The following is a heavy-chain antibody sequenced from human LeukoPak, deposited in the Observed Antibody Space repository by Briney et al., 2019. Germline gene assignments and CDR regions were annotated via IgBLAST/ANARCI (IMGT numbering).Heavy chain of an antibody. CDR1: GFTFSDYY. V-gene: IGHV3-11*01. Sequence: GGSLRLYCAASGFTFSDYYMSWIRQAPGKGLELVSYISSSGISIYYADSVKGRITVSRDNAKNSLYLHMNSLRAEDTAVYYCARSSGYYSSLFYMHVWGKGTTVTVSS. D-gene: IGHD3-22*01. CDR3: ARSSGYYSSLFYMHV. J-gene: IGHJ6*03. CDR2: ISSSGISI.